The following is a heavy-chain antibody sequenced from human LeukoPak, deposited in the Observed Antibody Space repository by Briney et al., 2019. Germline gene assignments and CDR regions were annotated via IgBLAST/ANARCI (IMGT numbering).Heavy chain of an antibody. CDR1: GGSISSYY. CDR3: ARVDSSSPPYYYYYGMDV. J-gene: IGHJ6*02. D-gene: IGHD6-6*01. CDR2: IYYSGSI. V-gene: IGHV4-59*01. Sequence: PSETLSLTCTVSGGSISSYYWSWIRQPPGKGLEWIGYIYYSGSINYNPSLKSRVTISVDTSKNQFSLRLSSVAAADTAVYYCARVDSSSPPYYYYYGMDVWGQGTTVTVSS.